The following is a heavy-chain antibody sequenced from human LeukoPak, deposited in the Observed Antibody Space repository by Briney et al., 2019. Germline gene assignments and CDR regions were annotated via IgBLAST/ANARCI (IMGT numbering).Heavy chain of an antibody. V-gene: IGHV4-59*01. D-gene: IGHD6-19*01. Sequence: KPSETLSLTCTVSGGSISSYYWSWIRQPPGKGLEWIGYIYYSGSSNYNPSLKSRVTISVDTSKNQFSLKLSSVTAADTAVYYCARVYSSGWGYLDYWGQGTLVTVSS. CDR3: ARVYSSGWGYLDY. CDR1: GGSISSYY. J-gene: IGHJ4*02. CDR2: IYYSGSS.